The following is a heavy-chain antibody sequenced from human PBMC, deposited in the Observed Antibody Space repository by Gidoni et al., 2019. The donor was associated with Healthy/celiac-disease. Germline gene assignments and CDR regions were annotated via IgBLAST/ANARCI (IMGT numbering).Heavy chain of an antibody. V-gene: IGHV3-23*01. CDR1: GFTFSSYA. J-gene: IGHJ4*02. Sequence: EVQLLESGGGLVQPGGSLRPSCAASGFTFSSYAMRWARQGPGKGLGWLSAISGSGGRTYYADSVKGRFTISGDNSKNTLYLQMNSLRAEDTAVYYCAKAGLGATPQYPLRYFDYWGQGTLVTVSS. CDR3: AKAGLGATPQYPLRYFDY. D-gene: IGHD1-26*01. CDR2: ISGSGGRT.